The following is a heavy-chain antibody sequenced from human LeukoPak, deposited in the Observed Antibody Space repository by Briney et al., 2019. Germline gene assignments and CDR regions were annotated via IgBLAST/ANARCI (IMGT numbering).Heavy chain of an antibody. CDR2: ISSSSSYI. CDR3: ARVLSGAVGGNDY. J-gene: IGHJ4*02. CDR1: GFTFSRYS. D-gene: IGHD1-26*01. Sequence: GGSLRLSCAASGFTFSRYSMNWVRQAPGKGLEWVSAISSSSSYIYYADSLKGRYTISRDNAKNSLYLQRNSLRAEDKAGYYCARVLSGAVGGNDYWGQGTLVTVSS. V-gene: IGHV3-21*01.